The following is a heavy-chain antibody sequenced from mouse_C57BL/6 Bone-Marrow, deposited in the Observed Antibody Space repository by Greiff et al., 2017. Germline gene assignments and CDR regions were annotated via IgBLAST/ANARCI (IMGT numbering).Heavy chain of an antibody. Sequence: VKLQESGAELARPGASVKLSCKASGYTFTSYGISWVKQRTGQGLEWIGEIYPRSGNTYYNEKFKGKATLTADKSSSTAYMELRSLTSEDSAVYFCARAHLLEDYWGQGTTLTVSS. CDR2: IYPRSGNT. D-gene: IGHD2-1*01. J-gene: IGHJ2*01. CDR1: GYTFTSYG. CDR3: ARAHLLEDY. V-gene: IGHV1-81*01.